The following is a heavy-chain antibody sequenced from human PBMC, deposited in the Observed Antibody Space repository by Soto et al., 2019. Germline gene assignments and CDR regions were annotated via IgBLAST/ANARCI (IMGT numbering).Heavy chain of an antibody. V-gene: IGHV4-34*01. Sequence: SETLSLTCAVYGGSFSGYYWSWIRQPPGKGLEWIGEINHSGSTNYNPSLKSRVTISVDTSKNQFSLKLSSVTAADTAVYYGARGVARRGDYRAWGQGTLVTVSS. CDR1: GGSFSGYY. D-gene: IGHD4-17*01. J-gene: IGHJ4*02. CDR3: ARGVARRGDYRA. CDR2: INHSGST.